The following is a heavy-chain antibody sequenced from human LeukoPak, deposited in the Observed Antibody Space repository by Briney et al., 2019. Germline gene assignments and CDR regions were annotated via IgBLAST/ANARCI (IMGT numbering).Heavy chain of an antibody. J-gene: IGHJ4*02. D-gene: IGHD6-19*01. CDR2: IKQDGSEE. CDR1: GFTFRSYR. V-gene: IGHV3-7*05. CDR3: ARGRQWLSKGYFDY. Sequence: PGGSLRLSCAASGFTFRSYRMNWVRQAPGKGLEWVANIKQDGSEEYYVDSVKGRFTISRDNAKNSLYLQMNSLRAEDTAVYYCARGRQWLSKGYFDYWGQGTLVTVSS.